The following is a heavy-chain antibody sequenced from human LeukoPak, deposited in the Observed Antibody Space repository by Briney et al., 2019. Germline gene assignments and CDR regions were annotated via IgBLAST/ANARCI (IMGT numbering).Heavy chain of an antibody. CDR2: TYYRSKWYN. V-gene: IGHV6-1*01. Sequence: SQALSLTCAISGDSVSSNSAAWNWIRQSPSRGLEWLGRTYYRSKWYNDYAVSVKSRITINPDTSKNQFSLQLNSVTPEDTAVYYCARSTRDYDSSGYYPPQDWGQGTLVTVSS. CDR1: GDSVSSNSAA. CDR3: ARSTRDYDSSGYYPPQD. D-gene: IGHD3-22*01. J-gene: IGHJ4*02.